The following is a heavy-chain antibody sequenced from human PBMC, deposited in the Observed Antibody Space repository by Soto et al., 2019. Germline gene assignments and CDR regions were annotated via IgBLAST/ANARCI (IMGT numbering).Heavy chain of an antibody. Sequence: GGSLRLSCAASGFTFSNCAMAWVRQAPGKGLEWVSSISGSGRSSYYADSVKGRFTISRDNSVDTLFLQMDSLRAEDTAVYFCNWLSDYSHYDNSGVFYCAAVYWGQGTLVTVSS. J-gene: IGHJ4*02. CDR2: ISGSGRSS. D-gene: IGHD3-22*01. CDR3: NWLSDYSHYDNSGVFYCAAVY. CDR1: GFTFSNCA. V-gene: IGHV3-23*01.